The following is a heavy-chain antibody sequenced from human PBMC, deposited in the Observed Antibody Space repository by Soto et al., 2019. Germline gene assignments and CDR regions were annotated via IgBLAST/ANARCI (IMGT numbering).Heavy chain of an antibody. CDR2: IWYDGSNK. CDR3: ARDWYGSGSYPGLDY. V-gene: IGHV3-33*01. Sequence: QLGGPLRLSCAASGFTFSSYGMHWVRQAPGKGLEWVAVIWYDGSNKYYADSVKGRFTISRDNSKNTLYLQMNSLRAEDTAVYYCARDWYGSGSYPGLDYWGQGTLVTVSS. J-gene: IGHJ4*02. D-gene: IGHD3-10*01. CDR1: GFTFSSYG.